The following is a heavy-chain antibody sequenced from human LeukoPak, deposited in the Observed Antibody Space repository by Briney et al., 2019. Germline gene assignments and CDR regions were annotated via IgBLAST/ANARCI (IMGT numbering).Heavy chain of an antibody. CDR3: AKGSAHYYDSSGYAYYFDY. D-gene: IGHD3-22*01. J-gene: IGHJ4*02. CDR2: ISPSGAST. Sequence: GGSLRLSCAASGFTFSSYAMSWVRQAPGKGLEWVSSISPSGASTYYADSVKGRFTISRDNSKNTLFLQMNSLRAEDTAVYYCAKGSAHYYDSSGYAYYFDYWGQGTLVTVSS. V-gene: IGHV3-23*01. CDR1: GFTFSSYA.